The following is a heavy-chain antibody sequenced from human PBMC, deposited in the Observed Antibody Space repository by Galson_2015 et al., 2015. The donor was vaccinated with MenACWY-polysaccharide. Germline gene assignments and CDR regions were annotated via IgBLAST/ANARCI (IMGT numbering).Heavy chain of an antibody. CDR2: IIPILGIA. V-gene: IGHV1-69*04. Sequence: SVKVSCKASGGAFSSYPFTWVRQAPGQGLEWMGRIIPILGIANYAQKFRGRLTLTAEKSTTTAYMELSSLRSEDSAVYYCARDRAGAGSYDSDMDVWGPATTVTVAS. CDR1: GGAFSSYP. J-gene: IGHJ6*02. D-gene: IGHD3-22*01. CDR3: ARDRAGAGSYDSDMDV.